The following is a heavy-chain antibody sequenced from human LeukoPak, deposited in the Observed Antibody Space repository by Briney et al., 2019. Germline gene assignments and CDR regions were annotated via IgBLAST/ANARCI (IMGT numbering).Heavy chain of an antibody. J-gene: IGHJ4*02. D-gene: IGHD1-26*01. V-gene: IGHV3-21*01. CDR2: ISSSSSYI. CDR3: ARDKFDTRSYFIGY. CDR1: GFTFSSYS. Sequence: GGSLRLSCAASGFTFSSYSMNWVRQAPGKGLEWVSFISSSSSYIYYADSVKVRFTISRDNAKNSLYLQMNSLRAEDTAVYYCARDKFDTRSYFIGYWGQGTLVTVSS.